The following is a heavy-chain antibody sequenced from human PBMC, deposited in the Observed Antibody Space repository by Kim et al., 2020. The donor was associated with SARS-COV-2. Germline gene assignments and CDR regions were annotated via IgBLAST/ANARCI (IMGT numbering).Heavy chain of an antibody. V-gene: IGHV3-33*01. J-gene: IGHJ4*02. D-gene: IGHD6-19*01. Sequence: YADSVKGRFTISRDNSKNTLYLQMNSLRAEDTAVYYCARDLAVAATGGDYWGQGTLVTVSS. CDR3: ARDLAVAATGGDY.